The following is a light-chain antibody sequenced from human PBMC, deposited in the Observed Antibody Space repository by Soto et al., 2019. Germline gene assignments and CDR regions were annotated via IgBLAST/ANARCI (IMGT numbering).Light chain of an antibody. CDR2: NVS. V-gene: IGLV2-14*01. J-gene: IGLJ2*01. CDR3: SSYTSSNTVL. Sequence: QPVLTQPASVSGSPGQSITISCTGTSSDVGGYNYVSWYQQNPGKAPKLMIYNVSNRPSGVSNRFSGSKSGNTASLTISGLQAEDEADYYCSSYTSSNTVLFGGGTKLTVL. CDR1: SSDVGGYNY.